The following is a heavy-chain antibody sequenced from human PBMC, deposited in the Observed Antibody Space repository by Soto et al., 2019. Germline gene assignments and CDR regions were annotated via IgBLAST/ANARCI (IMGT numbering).Heavy chain of an antibody. CDR1: GFSLSNPGVG. CDR3: AHGGPAAALDF. V-gene: IGHV2-5*01. CDR2: IYWNDDR. J-gene: IGHJ4*02. D-gene: IGHD6-13*01. Sequence: QITLKESGPTLVKPTQTLTLTCTFSGFSLSNPGVGMGWVRQPPGKALQWLAVIYWNDDRRYSPSLKTRLTIAKDTSKTQVVLTTTDMDPVDTATYYCAHGGPAAALDFWGQGTLVTVSS.